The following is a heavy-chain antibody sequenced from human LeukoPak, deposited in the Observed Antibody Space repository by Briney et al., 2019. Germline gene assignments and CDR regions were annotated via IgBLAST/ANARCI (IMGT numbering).Heavy chain of an antibody. J-gene: IGHJ4*02. Sequence: SQTLSPTYAVSGGSISSGGYCWSWIRQPAGKGLEWMGYIYHSGNPYYNPSLKSRVTISVDRSKNQFSLKLSSVTAADTAVYYCARGGMYRSSWYVDYWGQGTLVTVSS. CDR3: ARGGMYRSSWYVDY. CDR2: IYHSGNP. D-gene: IGHD6-13*01. V-gene: IGHV4-30-2*01. CDR1: GGSISSGGYC.